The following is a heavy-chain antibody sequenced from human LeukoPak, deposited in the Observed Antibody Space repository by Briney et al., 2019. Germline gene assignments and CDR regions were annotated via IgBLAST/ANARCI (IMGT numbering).Heavy chain of an antibody. CDR2: ISGSGGST. V-gene: IGHV3-23*01. CDR1: GFTFSSYA. D-gene: IGHD6-19*01. J-gene: IGHJ4*02. Sequence: PGGSLRLSCAASGFTFSSYAMSWVRQAPGKGLEWVSAISGSGGSTYYADSVKGRFTISRDNSKNTLYLQVNSLRAEDTAVYYCAKDDAVAGSSDYWGQGTLVTVSS. CDR3: AKDDAVAGSSDY.